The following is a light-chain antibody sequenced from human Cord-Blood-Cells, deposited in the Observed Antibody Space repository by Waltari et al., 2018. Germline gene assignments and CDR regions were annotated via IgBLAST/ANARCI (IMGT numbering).Light chain of an antibody. CDR2: EFS. CDR3: CSYAGSSTLV. Sequence: QSALTQPASVSGSPGQSITISCTGTSSDVGSYNLFAWYQQHPGKAPKLMIYEFSKRPSGVSNRFSGSTAGNTASLTISGLQAEDEADYYCCSYAGSSTLVFGGGTKLTVL. J-gene: IGLJ2*01. CDR1: SSDVGSYNL. V-gene: IGLV2-23*02.